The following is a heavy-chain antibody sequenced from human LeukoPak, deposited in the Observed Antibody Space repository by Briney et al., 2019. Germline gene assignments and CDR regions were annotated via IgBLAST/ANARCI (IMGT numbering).Heavy chain of an antibody. CDR2: ISWNSGRI. Sequence: GGSLRLSCAASGFTFDDYAMHWVRQAPGKGLEWVSGISWNSGRIGYADSVKGRFTISRDNAKTSLYLQMNSLRAEDTALYHCAREGRAKVVGANHFDYWGQGTLVIVSS. D-gene: IGHD1-26*01. CDR3: AREGRAKVVGANHFDY. J-gene: IGHJ4*02. V-gene: IGHV3-9*01. CDR1: GFTFDDYA.